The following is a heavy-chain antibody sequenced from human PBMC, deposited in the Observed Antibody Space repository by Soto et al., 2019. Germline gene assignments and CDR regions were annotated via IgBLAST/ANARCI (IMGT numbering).Heavy chain of an antibody. CDR3: AKDLQQQLATTYYYYGMDV. CDR2: ISYDGSNK. Sequence: GGSLRLSCAASGFTFSSYGMHWVRQAPGKGLEWVAVISYDGSNKYYADSVKGRFTISRDNSKNTLYLQMNSLRAEDTAVYYCAKDLQQQLATTYYYYGMDVWGQGTTVTVSS. V-gene: IGHV3-30*18. J-gene: IGHJ6*02. CDR1: GFTFSSYG. D-gene: IGHD6-13*01.